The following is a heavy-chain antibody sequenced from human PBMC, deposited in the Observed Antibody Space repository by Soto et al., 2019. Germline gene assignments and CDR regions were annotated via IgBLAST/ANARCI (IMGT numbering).Heavy chain of an antibody. D-gene: IGHD1-7*01. V-gene: IGHV3-21*01. CDR3: ARVAGWNYVFNYYNMDV. Sequence: EVQLVVSGGGLVKPGGSLRLSCVASGFTFSSYTMNWVRQAPGKGLEWVSSISSSRNYIYYADSLKGRFTISRDNAKNSLFLQMNSLRVEDTAVYYCARVAGWNYVFNYYNMDVWGQGTTVTVSS. CDR2: ISSSRNYI. J-gene: IGHJ6*02. CDR1: GFTFSSYT.